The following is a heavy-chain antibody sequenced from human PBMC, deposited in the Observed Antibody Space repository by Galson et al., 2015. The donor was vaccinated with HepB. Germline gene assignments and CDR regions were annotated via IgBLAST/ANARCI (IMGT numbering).Heavy chain of an antibody. CDR2: ISSSSSTI. J-gene: IGHJ6*02. D-gene: IGHD3-10*01. CDR1: GFTFNIYS. V-gene: IGHV3-48*01. CDR3: AREDVRVSGGVDV. Sequence: SLRLSCAASGFTFNIYSMNWVRQAPGKGLEWVSYISSSSSTIYYADSVKGRFTISRDNAKNSLYLQMNSLRAEDTAVYYCAREDVRVSGGVDVWGQGTTVTVSS.